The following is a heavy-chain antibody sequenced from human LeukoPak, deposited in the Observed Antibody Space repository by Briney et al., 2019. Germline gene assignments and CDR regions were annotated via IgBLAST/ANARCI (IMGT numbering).Heavy chain of an antibody. CDR2: IYYSGST. Sequence: SETLSLTCTVSGGSISSYYWSWIRQPPGKGLEWIGYIYYSGSTNYNPSLKSRVTISVDTSKNQFSLKLSSVTAADTAVYYCARRGFYGSGSYPRGWFDPWGQGTLVTVSS. J-gene: IGHJ5*02. CDR3: ARRGFYGSGSYPRGWFDP. V-gene: IGHV4-59*12. D-gene: IGHD3-10*01. CDR1: GGSISSYY.